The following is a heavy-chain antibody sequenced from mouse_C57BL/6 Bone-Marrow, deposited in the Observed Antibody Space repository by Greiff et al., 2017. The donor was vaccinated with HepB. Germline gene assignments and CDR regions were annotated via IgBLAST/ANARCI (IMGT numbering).Heavy chain of an antibody. V-gene: IGHV1-81*01. CDR3: ARGYYGPWFAY. Sequence: QVHVKQSGAELARPGASVKLSCKASGYTFTSYGISWVKQRTGQGLEWIGEIYPRSGNTYYNEKFKGKATLTADKSSSTAYMELRSLTSEDSAVYFCARGYYGPWFAYWGQGTRVTVSA. J-gene: IGHJ3*01. CDR2: IYPRSGNT. CDR1: GYTFTSYG. D-gene: IGHD1-1*01.